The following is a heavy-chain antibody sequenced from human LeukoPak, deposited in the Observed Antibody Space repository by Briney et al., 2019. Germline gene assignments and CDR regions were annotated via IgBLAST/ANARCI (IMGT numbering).Heavy chain of an antibody. J-gene: IGHJ1*01. CDR1: GDSMSSGGYY. CDR3: ARGTNPYYDSSGYYKTDSSAEYFQH. D-gene: IGHD3-22*01. V-gene: IGHV4-30-2*01. Sequence: SETLSLTCTVSGDSMSSGGYYWSWIRQPPGKGLEWIGYIYQSGSTYYVPSLKSRVTISVDRSKNQFSLKLTSVTAADTAMYYCARGTNPYYDSSGYYKTDSSAEYFQHWGQGTLVTVSS. CDR2: IYQSGST.